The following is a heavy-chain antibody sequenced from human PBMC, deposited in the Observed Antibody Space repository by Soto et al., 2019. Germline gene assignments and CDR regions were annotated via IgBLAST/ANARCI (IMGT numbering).Heavy chain of an antibody. D-gene: IGHD5-12*01. J-gene: IGHJ6*02. V-gene: IGHV3-48*03. CDR2: ISNSGTTI. CDR1: GFNLSGYE. Sequence: PGGSLRLSCAASGFNLSGYEMHWVRQAPGKGLEWVSYISNSGTTIYDADSVKGRFTISRDNAKNSLYLQMNSLRAEDTAVYYCAGERHVDSNYFYYGMSVWGQGTTVTVSS. CDR3: AGERHVDSNYFYYGMSV.